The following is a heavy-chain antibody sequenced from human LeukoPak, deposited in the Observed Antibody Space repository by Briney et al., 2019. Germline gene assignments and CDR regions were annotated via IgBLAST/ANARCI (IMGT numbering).Heavy chain of an antibody. J-gene: IGHJ4*02. Sequence: SETLSLTCTVSGGSISSYYWSWIRQPPGKGLEWVGYIYYSGSTNYNPSLKSRVTISVDTSKNQFSLKLSSVTAADTAVYYCASQVYCNGGSCYSNFWGQGTLVTVSS. CDR2: IYYSGST. CDR3: ASQVYCNGGSCYSNF. V-gene: IGHV4-59*01. D-gene: IGHD2-15*01. CDR1: GGSISSYY.